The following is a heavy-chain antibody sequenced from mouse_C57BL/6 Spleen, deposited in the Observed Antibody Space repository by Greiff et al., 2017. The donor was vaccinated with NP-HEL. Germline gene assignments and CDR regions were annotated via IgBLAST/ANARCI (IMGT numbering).Heavy chain of an antibody. Sequence: EVMLVESGGGLVKPGGSLKLSCAASGFTFSSYAMSWVRQTPEKRLEWVATISDGGSYTYYPDNVKGRFTISRDNAKNNLYLQMSHMKSEDTAMYYCARDRTGTSLAYWGQGTLVTVSA. D-gene: IGHD4-1*01. V-gene: IGHV5-4*01. CDR2: ISDGGSYT. CDR1: GFTFSSYA. J-gene: IGHJ3*01. CDR3: ARDRTGTSLAY.